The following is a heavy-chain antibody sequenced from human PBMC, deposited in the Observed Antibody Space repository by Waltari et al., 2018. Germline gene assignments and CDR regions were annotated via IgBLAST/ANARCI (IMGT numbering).Heavy chain of an antibody. CDR3: SVSLNY. V-gene: IGHV3-7*01. J-gene: IGHJ4*02. Sequence: EVHLVESGGGLVQPGGSLRLSCAASGFTFSTYWMDWVRQAPGKGLEWVANIKQDGSESHYVDSVKGRFTISRDNAQNLLYLQMNSLRAGDTAVYYCSVSLNYWGQGTLVTVSS. CDR1: GFTFSTYW. CDR2: IKQDGSES.